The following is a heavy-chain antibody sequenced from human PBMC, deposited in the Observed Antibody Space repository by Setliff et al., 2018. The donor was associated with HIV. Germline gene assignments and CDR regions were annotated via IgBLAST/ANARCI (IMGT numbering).Heavy chain of an antibody. Sequence: ASVKVSCKVFGFTLSEVSIHWVRQAPGKGLEWMGYFDPQDGETVYAQKFQGRVTMTEDTSIDTAYMELPRLRSEDTAVYYCAIDGAGGWLRPMPDYWGQGTLVTVSS. J-gene: IGHJ4*02. CDR1: GFTLSEVS. CDR3: AIDGAGGWLRPMPDY. CDR2: FDPQDGET. V-gene: IGHV1-24*01. D-gene: IGHD5-12*01.